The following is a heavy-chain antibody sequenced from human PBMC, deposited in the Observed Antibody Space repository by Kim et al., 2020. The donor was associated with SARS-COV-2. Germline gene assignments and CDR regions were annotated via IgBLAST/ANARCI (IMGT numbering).Heavy chain of an antibody. D-gene: IGHD3-22*01. CDR1: GGSVSSYY. CDR3: AREFGEWLLLIGDYYYYGMHV. Sequence: SETLSLTCTVSGGSVSSYYWSWIRQPAGKGLEWIGRIYTSGSTNYNTSLKSRVTMSLDTSKNQFSLKLSSVTAADTAVYYCAREFGEWLLLIGDYYYYGMHVWGQGTTVTVSS. V-gene: IGHV4-4*07. CDR2: IYTSGST. J-gene: IGHJ6*02.